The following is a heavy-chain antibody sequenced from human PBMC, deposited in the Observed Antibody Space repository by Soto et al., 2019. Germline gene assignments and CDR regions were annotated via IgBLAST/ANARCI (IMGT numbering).Heavy chain of an antibody. D-gene: IGHD2-15*01. Sequence: SVKVSCKASGGTFSSYAISWVRQAPGQGLEWMGGIIPIFGTANYAQKFQGRVTITADESTSTAYMELSSLRSEDTAVYYCARALYCSGGSCPKTYYHGMDVWGQGTTVTVSS. CDR1: GGTFSSYA. CDR3: ARALYCSGGSCPKTYYHGMDV. J-gene: IGHJ6*02. CDR2: IIPIFGTA. V-gene: IGHV1-69*13.